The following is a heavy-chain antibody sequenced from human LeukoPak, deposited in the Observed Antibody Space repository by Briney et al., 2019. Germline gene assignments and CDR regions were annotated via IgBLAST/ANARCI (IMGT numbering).Heavy chain of an antibody. J-gene: IGHJ6*03. CDR2: IYYSGST. CDR1: GVSISSYY. CDR3: ARVAAGTPHYYYYYMDV. Sequence: SETLSLTCTVSGVSISSYYWSWIRQPPGKGLEWIGYIYYSGSTNYNPSLKSRVTISVDTSKNQFSLKLSSVTAADTAVYYCARVAAGTPHYYYYYMDVWGKGTTVTVSS. D-gene: IGHD6-13*01. V-gene: IGHV4-59*01.